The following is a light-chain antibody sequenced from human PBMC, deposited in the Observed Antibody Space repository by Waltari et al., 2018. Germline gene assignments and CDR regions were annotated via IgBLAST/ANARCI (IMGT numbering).Light chain of an antibody. CDR2: GNI. CDR3: QSYDSSPSAWV. V-gene: IGLV1-40*01. Sequence: QSVLTQPPSLSGAPGQRVTISCTGSSPNIGAGFDVHWFQHLPGAAPKLLIYGNINRPSGVPDRFSGSKSGTSASLAITGLQAEDEADYYCQSYDSSPSAWVFGGGTKLTVL. CDR1: SPNIGAGFD. J-gene: IGLJ2*01.